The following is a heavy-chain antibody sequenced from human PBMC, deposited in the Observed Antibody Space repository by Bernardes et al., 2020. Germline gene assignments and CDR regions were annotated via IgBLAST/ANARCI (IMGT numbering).Heavy chain of an antibody. CDR1: GGSISSYY. J-gene: IGHJ2*01. V-gene: IGHV4-59*01. CDR3: ARTFGVARYSDL. D-gene: IGHD3-3*01. Sequence: SETLSLTCTVSGGSISSYYWSWIRQPPGKGLEWIGYIYYSGSTNYNPSLNSRVTISVDTSKKQFSLKLDSVTTADTAVYFCARTFGVARYSDLWGRGTLVTVSP. CDR2: IYYSGST.